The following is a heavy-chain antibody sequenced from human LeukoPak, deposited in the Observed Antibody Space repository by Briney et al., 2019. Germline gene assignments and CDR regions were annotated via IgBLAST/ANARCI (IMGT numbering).Heavy chain of an antibody. CDR1: GFTVSSNY. V-gene: IGHV3-53*01. CDR2: IYSGGST. Sequence: GGSLRLSRAASGFTVSSNYMSWVRQAPGKGLEWVSVIYSGGSTYYADSVKGRFTISRDNSKNTLYLQMNSLRAEDTAVYYCARAMVRGVIDYWGQGTLVTVSS. D-gene: IGHD3-10*01. CDR3: ARAMVRGVIDY. J-gene: IGHJ4*02.